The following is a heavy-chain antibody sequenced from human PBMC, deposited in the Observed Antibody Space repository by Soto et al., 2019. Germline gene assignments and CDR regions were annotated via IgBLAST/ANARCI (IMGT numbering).Heavy chain of an antibody. V-gene: IGHV3-33*01. D-gene: IGHD3-16*02. Sequence: QMQLVESGGGVVQPGRSLRLSCAASGFTFSNYGMHWVRQAPGKGLEWVAIIWYDGSNKYYADSVKGRFTISRDNSKNTLYLHMNSLRVEDTAVYYCARDVSTTRYVPNWFDPWGQGTLVTVSS. J-gene: IGHJ5*02. CDR3: ARDVSTTRYVPNWFDP. CDR1: GFTFSNYG. CDR2: IWYDGSNK.